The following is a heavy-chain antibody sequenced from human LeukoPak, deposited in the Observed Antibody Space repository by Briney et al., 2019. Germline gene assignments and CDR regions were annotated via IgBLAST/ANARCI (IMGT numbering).Heavy chain of an antibody. Sequence: PSETLSLTCAVSGVSISSGGYSWSWIRQPPGKGLEWIGYIYHSGSTYYNPSLKSRVTISVDRSKNQFSLKLSSVTAADTAVYYCARRRDSFYYFDYWGQGTLVTVSS. CDR1: GVSISSGGYS. CDR2: IYHSGST. D-gene: IGHD5/OR15-5a*01. J-gene: IGHJ4*02. V-gene: IGHV4-30-2*01. CDR3: ARRRDSFYYFDY.